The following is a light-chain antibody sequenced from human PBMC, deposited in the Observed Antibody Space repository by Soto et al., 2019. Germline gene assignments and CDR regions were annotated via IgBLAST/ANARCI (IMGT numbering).Light chain of an antibody. Sequence: QSAVTQPASVSGSPGQSITISCTGTSSDVGGYNYASWHQQHPGKAPKLMIYAVSNRPSGVSNRFSGSKSGNTATLTISGLQAEDEADYYCCSYTVSGTYVFGTGTKVTVL. CDR3: CSYTVSGTYV. CDR2: AVS. V-gene: IGLV2-14*01. CDR1: SSDVGGYNY. J-gene: IGLJ1*01.